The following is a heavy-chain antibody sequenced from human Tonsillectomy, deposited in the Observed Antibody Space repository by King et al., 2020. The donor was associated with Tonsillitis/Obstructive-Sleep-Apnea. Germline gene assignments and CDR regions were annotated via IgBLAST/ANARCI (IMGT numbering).Heavy chain of an antibody. Sequence: VQLVESGGGVVQPGRSLRLSCAASGLTFSSCGMHWVRQAPGKGLEWVAVISHDGSYKNHADSVKGRFTVSRDNSKNTLYLQMNSLRAEDTAVYYCAKYAQDYDIFTCLDVWGQGTTVTVSS. CDR2: ISHDGSYK. CDR1: GLTFSSCG. D-gene: IGHD3-9*01. J-gene: IGHJ6*02. CDR3: AKYAQDYDIFTCLDV. V-gene: IGHV3-30*18.